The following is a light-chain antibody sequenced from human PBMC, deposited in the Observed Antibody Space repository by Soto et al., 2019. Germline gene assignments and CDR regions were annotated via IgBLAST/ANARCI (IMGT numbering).Light chain of an antibody. CDR3: QHYNSYSEA. CDR1: QTISSW. J-gene: IGKJ1*01. V-gene: IGKV1-5*03. Sequence: DIQMTQSPSTLSGSVGHRFTITCRASQTISSWLAWYQQNPGKAPKLLSYKASTLKSGVPSRSSGSGPGTESTLTISSLHPDDFATYSCQHYNSYSEAFGPGTK. CDR2: KAS.